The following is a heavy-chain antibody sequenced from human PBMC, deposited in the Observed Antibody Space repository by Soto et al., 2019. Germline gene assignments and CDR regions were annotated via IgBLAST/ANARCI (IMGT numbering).Heavy chain of an antibody. CDR1: GYTFTGYY. D-gene: IGHD6-13*01. Sequence: ASVKVSCKASGYTFTGYYMHWVRQAPGQGLEWMGWINPNSGATNYPQKFQGRVTMTRDTSISSAYMELSSLTSDDTAVYYCARDRYSSSWYDYYYGMEVWGKGTKVTVS. CDR2: INPNSGAT. CDR3: ARDRYSSSWYDYYYGMEV. V-gene: IGHV1-2*02. J-gene: IGHJ6*04.